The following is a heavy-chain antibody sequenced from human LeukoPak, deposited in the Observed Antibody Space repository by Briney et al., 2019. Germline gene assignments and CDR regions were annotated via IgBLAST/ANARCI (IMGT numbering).Heavy chain of an antibody. V-gene: IGHV4-59*08. D-gene: IGHD5-18*01. Sequence: SETLSLTCTVSGGSISSYYWSWIRQPPGKGLEWIGYIYYSGSTNYNPSLKSRVTISLDTSKNQFSLKLSSVTAADTAMYYCARAVDTAMVPFDWGQGTLVTVSS. CDR1: GGSISSYY. CDR3: ARAVDTAMVPFD. J-gene: IGHJ4*02. CDR2: IYYSGST.